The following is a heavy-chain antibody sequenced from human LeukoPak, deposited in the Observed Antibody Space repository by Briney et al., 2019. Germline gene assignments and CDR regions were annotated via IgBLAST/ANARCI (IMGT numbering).Heavy chain of an antibody. CDR2: IIPIFGTA. Sequence: ASVKASCKASGGTFSSYAISWVRQAPGQGLEWMGGIIPIFGTANYAQKFQGRVTITADESTSTAYMELSSLRSEDTAVYYCARDIWSIAAAGRGGFDPWGQGTLVTVSS. CDR3: ARDIWSIAAAGRGGFDP. D-gene: IGHD6-13*01. J-gene: IGHJ5*02. V-gene: IGHV1-69*13. CDR1: GGTFSSYA.